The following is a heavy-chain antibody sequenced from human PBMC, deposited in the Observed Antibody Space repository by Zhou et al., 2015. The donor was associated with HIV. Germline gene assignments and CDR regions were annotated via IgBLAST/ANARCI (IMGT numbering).Heavy chain of an antibody. CDR3: ARGEDCSGGSCPVDY. Sequence: QVQVVQSGAEVKKAGSSVKVSCKASGGTFSSYAISWVRQAPGQGLEWMGGIIPIFGTANYAQKFQGRVTITADKSTSTAYMELSSLRSEDTAVYYCARGEDCSGGSCPVDYWGQGTLVTVSS. J-gene: IGHJ4*02. V-gene: IGHV1-69*06. CDR1: GGTFSSYA. D-gene: IGHD2-15*01. CDR2: IIPIFGTA.